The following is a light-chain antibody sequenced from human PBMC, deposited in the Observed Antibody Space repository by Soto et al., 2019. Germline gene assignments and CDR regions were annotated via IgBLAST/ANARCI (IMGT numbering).Light chain of an antibody. CDR2: DVS. CDR1: SSDVGGYNY. V-gene: IGLV2-14*01. Sequence: QSALTQPASVSGSPGQSITISCTGTSSDVGGYNYVSWYQQHPGKAPKLMIYDVSNRPSGLSNRFSGSKSGNTASLTISGLQAEDEADYYCSSYSSRSTFVLGTGTKLTVL. J-gene: IGLJ1*01. CDR3: SSYSSRSTFV.